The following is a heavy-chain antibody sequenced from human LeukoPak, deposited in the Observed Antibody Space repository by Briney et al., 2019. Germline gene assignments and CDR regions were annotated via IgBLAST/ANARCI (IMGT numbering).Heavy chain of an antibody. Sequence: SETLSLTCTVSGGSISSYYWSWIRQPPGKGLEWIGYIYYSGSTNYNPSLKSRVTISVDTSKNQFSLKLSSVTAADTAVYYCARALGYSYGPDYWGQGTLVTVSS. CDR3: ARALGYSYGPDY. J-gene: IGHJ4*02. D-gene: IGHD5-18*01. CDR1: GGSISSYY. V-gene: IGHV4-59*01. CDR2: IYYSGST.